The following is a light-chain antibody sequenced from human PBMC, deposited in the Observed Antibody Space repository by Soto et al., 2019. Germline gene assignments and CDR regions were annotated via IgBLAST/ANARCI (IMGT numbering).Light chain of an antibody. CDR3: SSYSTTSARGVV. J-gene: IGLJ2*01. Sequence: QSALTQPASVSGSPGQSIAISCAGTFSDVGSYDYVSWYQQHPGKAPKLMIYDVTNRPSGVSSRFSGSKSGNTASLTISGLQAEDEAEYYCSSYSTTSARGVVFGGGTKLTVL. CDR2: DVT. CDR1: FSDVGSYDY. V-gene: IGLV2-14*01.